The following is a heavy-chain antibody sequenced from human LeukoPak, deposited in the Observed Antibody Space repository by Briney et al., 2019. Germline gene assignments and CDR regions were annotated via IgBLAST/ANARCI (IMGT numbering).Heavy chain of an antibody. CDR2: MNPSNGNT. Sequence: GGSLRLSCAASGYTFTSYAINWVRQAPGQGLEWMGWMNPSNGNTGYAQKFQGRLTMTRNTSISTAYMELSSLRSEDTAVYYCARGVSEILATIVYWGQGTLVTVSS. CDR3: ARGVSEILATIVY. J-gene: IGHJ4*02. D-gene: IGHD5-12*01. V-gene: IGHV1-8*01. CDR1: GYTFTSYA.